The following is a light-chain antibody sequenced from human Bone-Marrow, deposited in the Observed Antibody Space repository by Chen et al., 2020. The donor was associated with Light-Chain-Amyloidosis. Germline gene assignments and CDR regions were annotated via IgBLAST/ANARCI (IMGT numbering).Light chain of an antibody. V-gene: IGLV3-25*03. CDR1: ALPKQY. Sequence: SSELTQPPSASVSPAQTSRITCSGDALPKQYAYWYQQKPGQAPVLVLYKDSERPSGIPERFSGSSSGTTVTLTISGVQAEDEADYYCQSADSSGTSWVFGGGTKLTVL. J-gene: IGLJ3*02. CDR3: QSADSSGTSWV. CDR2: KDS.